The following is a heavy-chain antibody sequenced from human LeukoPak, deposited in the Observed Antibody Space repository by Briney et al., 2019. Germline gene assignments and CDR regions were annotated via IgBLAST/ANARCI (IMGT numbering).Heavy chain of an antibody. Sequence: GGSLRLSCAASGITVSTNYMSWVRQAPGKGLEWVSIAFSDGRTFYADSVKGRFTISRDSSKNTVFLQMNSLRAEDTAVYYCARDAVGATHDAFDIWGQGTMVTVSS. J-gene: IGHJ3*02. CDR2: AFSDGRT. D-gene: IGHD1-26*01. V-gene: IGHV3-53*01. CDR1: GITVSTNY. CDR3: ARDAVGATHDAFDI.